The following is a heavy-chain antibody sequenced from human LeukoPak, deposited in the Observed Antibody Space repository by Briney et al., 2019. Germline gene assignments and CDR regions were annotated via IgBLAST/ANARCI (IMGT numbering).Heavy chain of an antibody. CDR3: AKGGLRVYGSGSYFDY. V-gene: IGHV3-30*02. CDR1: GFTFSSYG. D-gene: IGHD3-10*01. CDR2: IAYDGSNK. J-gene: IGHJ4*02. Sequence: PGGSLRLSCAASGFTFSSYGMHWVRQAPGKGLEWVAFIAYDGSNKYYADSVKGRFTISRDNSKNTLYLQMNSLRAEDTAVYYCAKGGLRVYGSGSYFDYWGQGTLVTVSS.